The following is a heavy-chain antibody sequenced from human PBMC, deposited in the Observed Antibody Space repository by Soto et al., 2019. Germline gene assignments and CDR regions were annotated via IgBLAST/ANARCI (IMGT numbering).Heavy chain of an antibody. CDR2: IYYSGST. Sequence: SETLSLTCTVSGGSISSYYWSWIRQPPEKKLEWIGYIYYSGSTNYNLSLKSRVTISVDTSKNQFSLKLSSVTAADTAVYYCARHGPYYDSSGYYPPHFDYWGQGTLVTVSS. CDR3: ARHGPYYDSSGYYPPHFDY. D-gene: IGHD3-22*01. V-gene: IGHV4-59*08. J-gene: IGHJ4*02. CDR1: GGSISSYY.